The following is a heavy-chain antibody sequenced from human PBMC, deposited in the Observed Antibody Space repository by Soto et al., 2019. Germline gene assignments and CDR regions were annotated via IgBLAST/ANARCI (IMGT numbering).Heavy chain of an antibody. J-gene: IGHJ6*02. CDR2: IYHSGST. CDR1: GGSISSSNW. Sequence: SETLSLTCAVSGGSISSSNWWSWVRQPPGKGLEWIGEIYHSGSTNSNPSLKSRVTISVDKSKNQFSLKLSSVTAADTAVYYCAREGYSSSWTGADYYGMDVWGQGTTVTVSS. V-gene: IGHV4-4*02. D-gene: IGHD6-13*01. CDR3: AREGYSSSWTGADYYGMDV.